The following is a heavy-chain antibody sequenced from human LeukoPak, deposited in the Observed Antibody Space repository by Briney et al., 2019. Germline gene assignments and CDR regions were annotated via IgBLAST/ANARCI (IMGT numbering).Heavy chain of an antibody. D-gene: IGHD1-26*01. J-gene: IGHJ1*01. CDR3: TRGDLVGVTGRAYQH. Sequence: GGSLRLSCAASGFTFSSYGMNWVRQAPGKGLEWVSVISGSGGSTYYADSVKDRFTISRDNSKNTLYMQMNSLRAEDTAVYYCTRGDLVGVTGRAYQHWGQGTLATVSS. CDR2: ISGSGGST. V-gene: IGHV3-23*01. CDR1: GFTFSSYG.